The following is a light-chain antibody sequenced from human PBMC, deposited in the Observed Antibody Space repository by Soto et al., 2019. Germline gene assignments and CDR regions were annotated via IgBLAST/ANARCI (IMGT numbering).Light chain of an antibody. J-gene: IGKJ2*01. CDR1: QSLLHSNGYDY. V-gene: IGKV2-28*01. CDR2: LGS. Sequence: DIVMTQSPLSLPVTTGEPASISCRSSQSLLHSNGYDYLDWYLQKPGQAPQLLIYLGSNRASGVPDRFSGRGSGTHFTLKISRVEAEDVGVYYGMQALQQGPYTFGQGTKLEI. CDR3: MQALQQGPYT.